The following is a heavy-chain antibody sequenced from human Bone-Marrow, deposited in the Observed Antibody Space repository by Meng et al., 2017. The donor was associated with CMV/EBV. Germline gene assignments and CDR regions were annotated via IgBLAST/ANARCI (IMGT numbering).Heavy chain of an antibody. V-gene: IGHV3-21*04. CDR1: GFTFSIYS. Sequence: SCAASGFTFSIYSMNWARQAPGKGLEWVSSISNSRNYIYYADSVKGRFTISRDNSKNTLYLQMNSLRAEDTAVYYCARVEYQLPYYYYYGMDVWGQGTTVTVSS. CDR2: ISNSRNYI. J-gene: IGHJ6*02. D-gene: IGHD2-2*01. CDR3: ARVEYQLPYYYYYGMDV.